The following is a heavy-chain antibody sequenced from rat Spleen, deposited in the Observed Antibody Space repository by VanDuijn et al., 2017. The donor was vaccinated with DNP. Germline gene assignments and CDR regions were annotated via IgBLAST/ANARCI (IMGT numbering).Heavy chain of an antibody. CDR1: GFLLTDHH. CDR2: IWISGTT. CDR3: ARDGRWDYLDY. J-gene: IGHJ2*01. V-gene: IGHV2-30*01. Sequence: QVQLKESGPGLVQPSQTLSLACTVSGFLLTDHHVHWARQPSGKGLEWLGVIWISGTTNVNSILKSRLTISRDTSKSQVFLEVNSLQAEDTATYYCARDGRWDYLDYWGQGVMVTVSS.